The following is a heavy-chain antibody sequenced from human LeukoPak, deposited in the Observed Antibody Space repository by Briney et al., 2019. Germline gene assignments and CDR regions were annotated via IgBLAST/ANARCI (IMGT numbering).Heavy chain of an antibody. Sequence: SETLSLACAVYGGSLCGSYWSWIRQPPRKGLEWIGEINHRRSTNYDPSLKSRVTISVDTSKNQFSLKLSSVTAAETAVYYCARDGSGESVLGAFDIWGRETRDSVS. V-gene: IGHV4-34*01. CDR3: ARDGSGESVLGAFDI. D-gene: IGHD1-26*01. CDR1: GGSLCGSY. CDR2: INHRRST. J-gene: IGHJ3*02.